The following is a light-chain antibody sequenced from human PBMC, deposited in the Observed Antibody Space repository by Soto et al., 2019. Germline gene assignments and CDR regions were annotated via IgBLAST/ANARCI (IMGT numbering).Light chain of an antibody. V-gene: IGKV3-15*01. J-gene: IGKJ1*01. CDR2: GAS. Sequence: EIVMTQSPATLSVSPGERATLSCRASQSVSSNLAWYQQKPGQAPRLLIYGASTRDTGIPASFSGSGSGTEFTLTISSLQSEDFAVYYCQQYNNWPQTFGQVTKVEIK. CDR3: QQYNNWPQT. CDR1: QSVSSN.